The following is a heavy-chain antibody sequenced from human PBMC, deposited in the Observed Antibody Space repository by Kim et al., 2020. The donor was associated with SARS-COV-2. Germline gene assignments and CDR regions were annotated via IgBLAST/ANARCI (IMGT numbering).Heavy chain of an antibody. V-gene: IGHV3-15*01. CDR2: ILRKTDGGTT. J-gene: IGHJ4*02. CDR1: GFTFSNAW. D-gene: IGHD2-21*01. Sequence: GGSLRLSCAASGFTFSNAWMFWVRQAPGKGLEWVGRILRKTDGGTTDYAAPVKGRFTISRDDSKNTLYLQMNSLKTEDTGVYYCTTVVLSATFDYWGQGT. CDR3: TTVVLSATFDY.